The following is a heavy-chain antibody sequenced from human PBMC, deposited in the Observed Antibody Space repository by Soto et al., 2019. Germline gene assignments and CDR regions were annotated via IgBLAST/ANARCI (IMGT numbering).Heavy chain of an antibody. V-gene: IGHV4-4*07. J-gene: IGHJ4*02. CDR1: GGSFSGYY. D-gene: IGHD6-13*01. Sequence: PSETLSLTCAVYGGSFSGYYWSWIRQPAGKGLEWIGRIYTSGSTSQNSYNPSLKSRVTMSLDTSKNQFSLKLSSVTAADTAVYYCARDSVGVAAPGDYWGQGTLVTVSS. CDR2: IYTSGSTSQN. CDR3: ARDSVGVAAPGDY.